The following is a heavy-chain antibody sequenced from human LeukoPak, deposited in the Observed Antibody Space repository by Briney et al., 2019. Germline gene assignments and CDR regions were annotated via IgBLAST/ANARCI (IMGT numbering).Heavy chain of an antibody. Sequence: GGSLRLSCTASGFAFSSYWMTWVRQAPGKGLEWVSGISGSGISRGYADSVKGRFTISRDNSKNTLYLQMNSLRAEDTAVYYCAKDGGGYSYGFDYWGQGTLVTVSS. CDR2: ISGSGISR. CDR3: AKDGGGYSYGFDY. V-gene: IGHV3-23*01. CDR1: GFAFSSYW. D-gene: IGHD5-18*01. J-gene: IGHJ4*02.